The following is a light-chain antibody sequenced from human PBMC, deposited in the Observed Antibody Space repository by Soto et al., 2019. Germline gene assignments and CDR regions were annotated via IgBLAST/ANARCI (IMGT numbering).Light chain of an antibody. V-gene: IGKV4-1*01. CDR3: QQYYSTPPYT. CDR2: WAS. J-gene: IGKJ2*01. CDR1: QSALYSSNNKNY. Sequence: DIVMTQSPDSLAVSLGERATINCKSSQSALYSSNNKNYLAWYQQKPGQPPKLLIYWASTRESGVPDRFSSSGSGTDFTLTISSLQAEDVAVYYCQQYYSTPPYTFGQGTKLEIK.